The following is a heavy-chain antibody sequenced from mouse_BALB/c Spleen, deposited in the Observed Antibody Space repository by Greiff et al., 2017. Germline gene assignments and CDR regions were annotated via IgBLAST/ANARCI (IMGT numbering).Heavy chain of an antibody. CDR3: AGGYDVGAMDY. Sequence: EVQLHQSGPELVKPGASVKMSCKASGYTFTSYVMHWVKQKPGQGLEWIGYINPYNDGTKYNEKFKGKATLTSDKSSSTAYMELSSLTSEDSAVYYCAGGYDVGAMDYWGQGTSGTVSS. V-gene: IGHV1-14*01. D-gene: IGHD2-2*01. CDR1: GYTFTSYV. J-gene: IGHJ4*01. CDR2: INPYNDGT.